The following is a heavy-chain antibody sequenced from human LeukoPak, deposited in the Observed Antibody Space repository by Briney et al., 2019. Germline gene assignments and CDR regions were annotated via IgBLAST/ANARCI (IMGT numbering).Heavy chain of an antibody. CDR1: GYSFTSYW. CDR2: IYPGDSDT. J-gene: IGHJ4*02. D-gene: IGHD4-17*01. V-gene: IGHV5-51*01. CDR3: ARHPDYGDYVYDY. Sequence: GESLQISCQGSGYSFTSYWIGWVRQMPGKGLEWMGIIYPGDSDTRYSPSFQGQVTISADKSISTAYLQWSSLKASDTAMYYCARHPDYGDYVYDYWGQGTLVTVSS.